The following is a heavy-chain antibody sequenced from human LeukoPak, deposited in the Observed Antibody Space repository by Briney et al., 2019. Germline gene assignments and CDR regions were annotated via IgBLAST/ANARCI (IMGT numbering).Heavy chain of an antibody. CDR1: GFTFSSYA. D-gene: IGHD6-13*01. Sequence: GGSLRLSCAASGFTFSSYAMSWVRQAPGKGLEWVSAISGSGGSTYYADSVKGRFTISRDNSKNTLYLQMNSLRAEDTAVYYSATPLYPSSSWYPSPFDYWGQGTLVTVSS. J-gene: IGHJ4*02. CDR2: ISGSGGST. CDR3: ATPLYPSSSWYPSPFDY. V-gene: IGHV3-23*01.